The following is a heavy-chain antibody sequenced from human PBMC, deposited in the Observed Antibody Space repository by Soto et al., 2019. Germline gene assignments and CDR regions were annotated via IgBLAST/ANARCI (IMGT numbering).Heavy chain of an antibody. CDR3: AREYYYDSSGLYAFDI. V-gene: IGHV3-48*02. CDR1: GFTFSSYS. CDR2: ISSSSSTI. D-gene: IGHD3-22*01. J-gene: IGHJ3*02. Sequence: GGSLRLSCAASGFTFSSYSMNWVRQAPGKRLEWVSYISSSSSTIYYADSVKGRFTISRDNAKNSLYLQMNSLRDEDTAVYYCAREYYYDSSGLYAFDIWGQGTMVTVSS.